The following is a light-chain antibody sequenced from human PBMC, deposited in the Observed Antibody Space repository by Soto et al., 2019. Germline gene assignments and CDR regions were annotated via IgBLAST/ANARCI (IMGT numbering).Light chain of an antibody. V-gene: IGKV1-33*01. CDR1: QSITSY. Sequence: DIQMTQSPSSLSASVGDSVTITCRASQSITSYLNWYQQKPGKAPSLLIYDASSLETGVPSRFSGSGSGTDFTLTISSLQPEDFATYYCQQYDNLPLIFGQGTRLEI. CDR3: QQYDNLPLI. J-gene: IGKJ5*01. CDR2: DAS.